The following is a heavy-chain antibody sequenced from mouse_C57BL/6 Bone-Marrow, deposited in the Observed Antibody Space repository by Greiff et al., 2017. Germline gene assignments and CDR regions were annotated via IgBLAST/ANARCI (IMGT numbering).Heavy chain of an antibody. CDR3: TTPTVVAWDFDY. V-gene: IGHV14-1*01. D-gene: IGHD1-1*01. Sequence: EVQLQQSGAELVRPGASVKLSCTASGFNIKDYYMHWVKQRPEQGLEWIGRIDPEDGDTEYAPKFQGKATMTADTSSNTAYLQLSSLTSEDTAVYYCTTPTVVAWDFDYWGQGTTLTVSS. J-gene: IGHJ2*01. CDR2: IDPEDGDT. CDR1: GFNIKDYY.